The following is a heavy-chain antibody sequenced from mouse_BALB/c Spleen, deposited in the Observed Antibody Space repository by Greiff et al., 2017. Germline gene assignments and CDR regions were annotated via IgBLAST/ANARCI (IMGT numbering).Heavy chain of an antibody. J-gene: IGHJ2*01. CDR2: INPSTGYT. Sequence: VQLQQSGAELAKPGASVKMSCKASGYTFTSYWMHWVKQRPGQGLELIGYINPSTGYTEYNQKFKDKATLTADKSSSTAYMQLSSLTSEDSAVYYCARPPSTVVSTGDYWGQGTTLTVSS. V-gene: IGHV1-7*01. D-gene: IGHD1-1*01. CDR1: GYTFTSYW. CDR3: ARPPSTVVSTGDY.